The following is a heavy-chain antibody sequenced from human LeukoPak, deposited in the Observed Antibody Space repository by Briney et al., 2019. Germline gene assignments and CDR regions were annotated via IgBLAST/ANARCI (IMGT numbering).Heavy chain of an antibody. CDR3: ARAHGGYSYGYYFDY. J-gene: IGHJ4*02. CDR1: GYTFTSYY. Sequence: ASVKVSCKVSGYTFTSYYMHWVRQAPGQGLEWMGIINPSGGSTSYAQKFQGRVTMTRDMSTSTVYMELSSLRSEDTAVYYCARAHGGYSYGYYFDYWGQGTLVTVSS. D-gene: IGHD5-18*01. CDR2: INPSGGST. V-gene: IGHV1-46*01.